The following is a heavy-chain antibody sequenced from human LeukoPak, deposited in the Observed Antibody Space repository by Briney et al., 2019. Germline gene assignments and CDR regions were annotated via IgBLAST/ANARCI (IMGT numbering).Heavy chain of an antibody. CDR3: AIRPDLTSKGNYFDY. CDR1: GFTFGDYA. D-gene: IGHD1-14*01. Sequence: GGSLRLSCTVSGFTFGDYAMSWFGQAPGKGLEWVGFIRSQAYGGTTEYAASVKGRFTISRDDSKSIAYLQMNSLKTEDTAVYYCAIRPDLTSKGNYFDYWGQGTLVTVSS. V-gene: IGHV3-49*03. J-gene: IGHJ4*02. CDR2: IRSQAYGGTT.